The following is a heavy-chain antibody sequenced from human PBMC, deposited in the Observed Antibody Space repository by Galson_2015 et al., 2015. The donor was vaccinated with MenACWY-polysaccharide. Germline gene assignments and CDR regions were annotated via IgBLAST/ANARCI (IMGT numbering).Heavy chain of an antibody. CDR2: ISYDGSNK. CDR3: AKDTGIVVVTRDY. D-gene: IGHD3-22*01. V-gene: IGHV3-30*18. J-gene: IGHJ4*02. CDR1: GFTFSSYG. Sequence: SLRLSCAASGFTFSSYGMHWVRQAPGKGLEWVAVISYDGSNKYYADSVKGRFTISRDNSKNTLYLQMNSLRAEDTAVYYCAKDTGIVVVTRDYWGQGTLVTVSS.